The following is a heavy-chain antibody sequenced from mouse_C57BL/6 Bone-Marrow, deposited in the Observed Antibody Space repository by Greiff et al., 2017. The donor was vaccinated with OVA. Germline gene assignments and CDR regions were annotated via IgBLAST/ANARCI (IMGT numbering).Heavy chain of an antibody. Sequence: VQLQQSGAELVKPGASVKLSCKASGYTFTSYWMQWVKQRPGQGLEWIGEIDPSDSYTNYNQKFKGKATLTVDTSSSTAYMQLSSLTSEDSAVYYCASHFDYFDYWGQGTTLTVSS. J-gene: IGHJ2*01. CDR2: IDPSDSYT. CDR1: GYTFTSYW. V-gene: IGHV1-50*01. CDR3: ASHFDYFDY.